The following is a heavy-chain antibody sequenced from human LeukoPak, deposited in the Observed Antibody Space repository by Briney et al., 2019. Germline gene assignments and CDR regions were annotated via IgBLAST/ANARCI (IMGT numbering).Heavy chain of an antibody. V-gene: IGHV4-59*01. D-gene: IGHD1-20*01. J-gene: IGHJ4*02. CDR1: GGSISSYY. CDR3: ARVTGNWNYFDY. Sequence: SETLSLTCTVSGGSISSYYWSWIRQPPGKGLEWIGYIYYSGSTNYNPSLKSRVTISVDTSNNQFSLKLSSVTAADTAVYYCARVTGNWNYFDYWGQGTLVTVSS. CDR2: IYYSGST.